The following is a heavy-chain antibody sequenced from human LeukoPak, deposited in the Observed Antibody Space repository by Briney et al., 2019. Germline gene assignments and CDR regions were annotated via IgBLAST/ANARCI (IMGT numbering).Heavy chain of an antibody. Sequence: GGSLRLSCAASGFTFSTYAMSWVRHAPGKGLEWVSAINSGGSTYYADSLKGRFTISRDNSKNTLYLQMNSLRADDTAVYYCAKDWPSEWQQLPDYDAFDIWGQGTMVTVSS. J-gene: IGHJ3*02. CDR2: INSGGST. CDR3: AKDWPSEWQQLPDYDAFDI. D-gene: IGHD6-13*01. V-gene: IGHV3-23*01. CDR1: GFTFSTYA.